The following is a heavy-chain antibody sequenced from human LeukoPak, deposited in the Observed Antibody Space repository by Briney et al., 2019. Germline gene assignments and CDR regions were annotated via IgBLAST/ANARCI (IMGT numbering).Heavy chain of an antibody. CDR2: IYTSGST. V-gene: IGHV4-4*07. J-gene: IGHJ3*01. D-gene: IGHD2-2*01. Sequence: KASETLSLTCTVSGGSISSYYWSWIRQPPGKGLEWIGRIYTSGSTNYNPSLKSRVTISLDTSKTQFSLRLTSVNAADTAVYYCARYGLLGLSEINGFDLWGQGTMVTVSA. CDR1: GGSISSYY. CDR3: ARYGLLGLSEINGFDL.